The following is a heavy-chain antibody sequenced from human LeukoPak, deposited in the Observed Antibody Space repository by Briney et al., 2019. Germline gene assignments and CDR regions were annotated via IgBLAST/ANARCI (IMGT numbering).Heavy chain of an antibody. D-gene: IGHD4-11*01. Sequence: GGSLRLSCAASGFTFSSYSMNWVRQAPGEGLEWVSYISSSSSTIYYADSVKGRFTISRDNAKNSLYLQMNSLRAEDTAVYYCARDYSDYRNWFDPWGQGTLVTVSS. CDR2: ISSSSSTI. CDR3: ARDYSDYRNWFDP. V-gene: IGHV3-48*04. CDR1: GFTFSSYS. J-gene: IGHJ5*02.